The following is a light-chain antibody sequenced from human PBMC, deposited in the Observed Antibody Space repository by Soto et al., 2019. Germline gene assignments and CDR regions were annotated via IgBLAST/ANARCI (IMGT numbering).Light chain of an antibody. Sequence: EFVLTQSPATLSLSPGKRATLSCRASQSVSSYVAWYQQNPVQAPRLVIYDASSRATGVPPRFSGSGSGTDFALTISSLEPEDFEVYYCQQRNTFGPGTRLEI. CDR2: DAS. CDR1: QSVSSY. V-gene: IGKV3-11*01. CDR3: QQRNT. J-gene: IGKJ5*01.